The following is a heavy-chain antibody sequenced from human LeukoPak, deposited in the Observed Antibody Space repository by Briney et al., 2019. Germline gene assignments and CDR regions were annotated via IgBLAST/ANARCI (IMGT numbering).Heavy chain of an antibody. CDR1: GGSISSYY. CDR2: IYYSGST. CDR3: ARRMVAAINRAFDI. J-gene: IGHJ3*02. V-gene: IGHV4-59*08. D-gene: IGHD2-15*01. Sequence: SETLSLTCTVSGGSISSYYWSWTRQPPGKGLEWIGYIYYSGSTNYNPSLKSRVTISVDTSKNQFSLKLSSVTAADTAVYYCARRMVAAINRAFDIWGQGTMVTVSS.